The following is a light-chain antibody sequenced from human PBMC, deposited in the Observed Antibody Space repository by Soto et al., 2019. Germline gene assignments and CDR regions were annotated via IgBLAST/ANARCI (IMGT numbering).Light chain of an antibody. J-gene: IGKJ2*01. CDR2: DAS. CDR3: QQRYDWPPL. CDR1: QSVSSY. V-gene: IGKV3-11*01. Sequence: EIVLTQSPATLSLSPGERATLSCRASQSVSSYLAWYQQKPGQAPRLLIYDASNRATGIPARFIGSGSGTDFTLTISSLEPEDFAVYYCQQRYDWPPLFGQGTKLEIK.